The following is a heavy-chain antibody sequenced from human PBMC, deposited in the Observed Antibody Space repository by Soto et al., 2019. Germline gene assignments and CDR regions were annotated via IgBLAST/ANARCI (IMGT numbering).Heavy chain of an antibody. CDR1: GGTFGSNA. V-gene: IGHV1-69*01. CDR3: ATTLCHSTPWYLNGMDV. D-gene: IGHD6-13*01. Sequence: QVQLVQSGAEVKKPGSSVKVSCKASGGTFGSNALSWVRQAPGQGLEWMGGIIPIFDTTHYAQNFQGRVTITADESTSTAYMALSSVRSKDTAVYYCATTLCHSTPWYLNGMDVWGQGTTVTVSS. CDR2: IIPIFDTT. J-gene: IGHJ6*02.